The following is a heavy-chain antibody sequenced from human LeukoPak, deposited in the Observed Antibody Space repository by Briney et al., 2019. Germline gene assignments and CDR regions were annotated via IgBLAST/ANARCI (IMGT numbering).Heavy chain of an antibody. D-gene: IGHD6-13*01. CDR2: ITSGDNYI. V-gene: IGHV3-21*01. CDR1: GFSFSTYG. Sequence: GGSLRLSCAASGFSFSTYGMHWVRQAPGKGLEWVSFITSGDNYIYYADSVKGRFTISRDNAKNSLYLQMNSLRAEDTAVYYCVRGNSNSWYSVFDYWGQGIPVTVSS. CDR3: VRGNSNSWYSVFDY. J-gene: IGHJ4*02.